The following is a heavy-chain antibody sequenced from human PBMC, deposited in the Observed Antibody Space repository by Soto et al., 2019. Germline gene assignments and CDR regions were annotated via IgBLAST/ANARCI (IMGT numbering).Heavy chain of an antibody. Sequence: ASVNVPCKASGYSFTSYGISWVRQAPGQGLEWMGWISAYNGNTNYAQKLQGRVTMTTDTSTSTAYMELRSLRSDDTAAYYCARRSSSGYYFWGQGTLVTVSS. CDR2: ISAYNGNT. V-gene: IGHV1-18*01. J-gene: IGHJ4*02. CDR3: ARRSSSGYYF. CDR1: GYSFTSYG. D-gene: IGHD3-22*01.